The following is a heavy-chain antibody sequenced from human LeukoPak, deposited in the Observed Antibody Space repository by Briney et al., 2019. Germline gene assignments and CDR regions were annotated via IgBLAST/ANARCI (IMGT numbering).Heavy chain of an antibody. D-gene: IGHD3-3*01. CDR3: AREDFGVAKLRNWFDP. J-gene: IGHJ5*02. Sequence: GGSLRLSCGASGFTFSSFGMHWVRQAPGKGLEWVAFIRFDGSNKYYADSVKGRFTISRDNSKNTLYLQMNSLRAEDTAVYYCAREDFGVAKLRNWFDPWGQGTLVTVSS. CDR2: IRFDGSNK. CDR1: GFTFSSFG. V-gene: IGHV3-30*02.